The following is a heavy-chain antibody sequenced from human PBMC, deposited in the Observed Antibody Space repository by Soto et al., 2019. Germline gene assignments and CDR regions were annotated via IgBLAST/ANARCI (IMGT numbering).Heavy chain of an antibody. V-gene: IGHV3-9*01. Sequence: GGSLRLSCAASGFTFDDYAMHWVRQAPGKGLEWVSGISWNSGSIGYADSVKGRFTISRDNAKNSLYLQMNSLRAEDTALYYCAKDRGQQLVRGRFDPWGQGTLVTVSS. CDR1: GFTFDDYA. J-gene: IGHJ5*02. D-gene: IGHD6-13*01. CDR2: ISWNSGSI. CDR3: AKDRGQQLVRGRFDP.